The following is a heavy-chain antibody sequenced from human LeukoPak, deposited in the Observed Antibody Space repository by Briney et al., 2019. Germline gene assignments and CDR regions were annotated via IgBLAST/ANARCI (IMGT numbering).Heavy chain of an antibody. CDR2: ISYDGSHK. CDR1: GFTFSGYG. D-gene: IGHD2-21*02. CDR3: AKDSCGGDCYSFDY. V-gene: IGHV3-30*18. Sequence: GGSLRLSCAASGFTFSGYGMHWVRQAPGKGLEWVAVISYDGSHKYYADCVKGRFTISRDSSKNTLYLQMNSLRAEDTAVYYCAKDSCGGDCYSFDYWGQGTLVTVSS. J-gene: IGHJ4*02.